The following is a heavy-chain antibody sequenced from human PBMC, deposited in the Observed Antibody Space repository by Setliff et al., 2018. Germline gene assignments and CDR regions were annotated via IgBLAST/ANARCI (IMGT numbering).Heavy chain of an antibody. CDR2: IIPIVGIA. V-gene: IGHV1-69*10. J-gene: IGHJ3*02. CDR3: ASPRGAVAGTLDAFDI. CDR1: GGTFRSYA. D-gene: IGHD6-19*01. Sequence: GASVKVSCKASGGTFRSYAISWVRQAPGQGLEWMGGIIPIVGIANYAQKFQGRVTITADESTSTAYMELSSLRSEDTAVYYCASPRGAVAGTLDAFDIWGQGTMVTVSS.